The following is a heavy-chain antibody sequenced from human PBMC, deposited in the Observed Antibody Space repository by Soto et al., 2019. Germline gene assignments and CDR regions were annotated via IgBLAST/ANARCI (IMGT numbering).Heavy chain of an antibody. D-gene: IGHD3-16*01. Sequence: EVQLVESGGGLVQPGGSLRLSCAASGFTFSSYWMSWVRQAPGKGLEWVANIKQDGSEKYYVDSVKGRFTISRDNAKNSLYLQMNSLRAEDTAVYYCARDFHVRRGEFFYYYMDVWGKGTTVTVSS. J-gene: IGHJ6*03. CDR1: GFTFSSYW. CDR2: IKQDGSEK. V-gene: IGHV3-7*01. CDR3: ARDFHVRRGEFFYYYMDV.